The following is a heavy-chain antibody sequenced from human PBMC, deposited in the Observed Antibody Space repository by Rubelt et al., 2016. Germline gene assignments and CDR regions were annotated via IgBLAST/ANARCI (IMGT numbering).Heavy chain of an antibody. V-gene: IGHV1-18*01. CDR1: TFTNYG. CDR2: ISAYSGNA. Sequence: TFTNYGISWVRQAPGQGLEWMGWISAYSGNANYAQKLQGRVTMTTDTSTSTAYLELRSLRSDDTAVYYCASLQYSSGWYSDYWGQGTLVIVSS. J-gene: IGHJ4*02. CDR3: ASLQYSSGWYSDY. D-gene: IGHD6-19*01.